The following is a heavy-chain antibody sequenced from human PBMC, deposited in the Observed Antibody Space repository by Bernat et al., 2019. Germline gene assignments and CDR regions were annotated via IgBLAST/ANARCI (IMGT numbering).Heavy chain of an antibody. CDR3: SKAVAVAVSDAFDI. Sequence: EVQLVESGGGLVQPGRSLRLSCAASGFTFDDYAMYWVRQVPGKGLEWVSGISWNSVTITYADSVNGRFTISRDNAKNSLYLQMNSLRAEDTAFYYCSKAVAVAVSDAFDIWGQGTMVTVSS. CDR2: ISWNSVTI. CDR1: GFTFDDYA. D-gene: IGHD6-13*01. V-gene: IGHV3-9*01. J-gene: IGHJ3*02.